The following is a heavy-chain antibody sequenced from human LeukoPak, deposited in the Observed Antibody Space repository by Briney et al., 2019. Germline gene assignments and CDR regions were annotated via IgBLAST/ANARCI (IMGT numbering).Heavy chain of an antibody. V-gene: IGHV3-21*01. Sequence: GGSLRLSCVASGFTFSSYSMNWVRQAPGKGLEWVSSISSSSSSINNADSANGRFTISRDNTKKSLYLQMNSLRAEDTAVYYCARGRGYGRYYFDYWGQGTLVTVSS. CDR3: ARGRGYGRYYFDY. J-gene: IGHJ4*02. CDR1: GFTFSSYS. D-gene: IGHD5-18*01. CDR2: ISSSSSSI.